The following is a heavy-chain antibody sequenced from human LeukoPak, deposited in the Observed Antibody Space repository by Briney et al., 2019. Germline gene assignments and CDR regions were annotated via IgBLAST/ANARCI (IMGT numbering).Heavy chain of an antibody. D-gene: IGHD3-9*01. V-gene: IGHV1-8*01. J-gene: IGHJ6*02. CDR3: ARALYYDILTGYYPLYYYYGMDV. Sequence: ASVKVSCKASGYTFTSYDINWVRQSTGQGLEWMGWMNPNSGNTGYAQKSQGRVTMTRNTSISTAYMELSSLRSEDTAVYYCARALYYDILTGYYPLYYYYGMDVWGQGTTVTVSS. CDR1: GYTFTSYD. CDR2: MNPNSGNT.